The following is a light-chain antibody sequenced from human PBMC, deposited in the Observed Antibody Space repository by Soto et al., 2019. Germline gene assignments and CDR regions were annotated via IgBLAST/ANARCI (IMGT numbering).Light chain of an antibody. CDR1: QGIGTG. CDR3: LQHNSYPYT. V-gene: IGKV1-17*01. CDR2: AAY. Sequence: DIQMTQSPSSLSASVGDRVIITCRASQGIGTGLAWYQKKTGEAPKRLIYAAYILQSGVPSRFSGRGSGTEFTLTINSLQPEDVATYYCLQHNSYPYTFGQGTDLEI. J-gene: IGKJ2*01.